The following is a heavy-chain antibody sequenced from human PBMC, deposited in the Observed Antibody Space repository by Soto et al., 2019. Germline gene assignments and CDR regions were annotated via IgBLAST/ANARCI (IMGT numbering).Heavy chain of an antibody. J-gene: IGHJ3*02. CDR3: AKGGRRPYCSSTSCDDAFDI. CDR2: IIPIFGTA. CDR1: GGTFSSYA. V-gene: IGHV1-69*13. D-gene: IGHD2-2*01. Sequence: SVKVSCKASGGTFSSYAISWVRQAPGQGLEWMGGIIPIFGTANYAQKFQGRVTITADESTSTAYMELSSLRSEDTAVYYCAKGGRRPYCSSTSCDDAFDIWGQGTMVTVSS.